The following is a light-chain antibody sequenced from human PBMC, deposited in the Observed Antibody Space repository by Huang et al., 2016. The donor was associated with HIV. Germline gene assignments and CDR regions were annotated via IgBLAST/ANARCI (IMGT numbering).Light chain of an antibody. CDR2: AAS. CDR3: QQLNSYPPT. J-gene: IGKJ1*01. CDR1: QGISSY. V-gene: IGKV1-9*01. Sequence: IQLTQSPSSLSASVGDRVTITCRASQGISSYLAWYHQKPGQAPKLLIYAASTLQSGVPARFSGSGSGTDFTLTISSLQPEDFATYHCQQLNSYPPTFGQGTKVEIK.